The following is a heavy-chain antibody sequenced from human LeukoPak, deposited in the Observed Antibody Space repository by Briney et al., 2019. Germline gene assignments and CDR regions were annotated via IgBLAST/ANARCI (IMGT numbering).Heavy chain of an antibody. Sequence: ASVKVSCKVSGYTLTELSMHWVRQAPGKGLEWMGGFDPEDGETIYAQKFQGRVTMTEDTSTDTAYMELSSLRSEDTAVYYCATVPHILTGYVFRGSKYYYYGMDVWGQGTTVTVSS. CDR2: FDPEDGET. D-gene: IGHD3-9*01. CDR1: GYTLTELS. CDR3: ATVPHILTGYVFRGSKYYYYGMDV. V-gene: IGHV1-24*01. J-gene: IGHJ6*02.